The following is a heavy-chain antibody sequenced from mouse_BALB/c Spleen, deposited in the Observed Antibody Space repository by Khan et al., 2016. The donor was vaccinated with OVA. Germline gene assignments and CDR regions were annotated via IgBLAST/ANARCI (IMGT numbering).Heavy chain of an antibody. CDR2: INPSNGYT. Sequence: QVQLKQSGAELARPGASVKMSCKASGYTFTSYTIHWIKKRPGQGLEWIGYINPSNGYTNYNQKFKDKATLTTDKSSTTAYLQLSSLTSDESAVYNCGRDGAYHRNDGWFAYWGQGTLVTVSA. CDR1: GYTFTSYT. J-gene: IGHJ3*01. V-gene: IGHV1-4*01. D-gene: IGHD2-14*01. CDR3: GRDGAYHRNDGWFAY.